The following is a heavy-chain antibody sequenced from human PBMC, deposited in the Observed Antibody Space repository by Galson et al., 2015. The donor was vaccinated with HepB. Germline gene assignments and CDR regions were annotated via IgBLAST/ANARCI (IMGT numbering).Heavy chain of an antibody. D-gene: IGHD3-16*01. J-gene: IGHJ5*02. CDR2: INGRGSTR. Sequence: SLRLSCAGSGFIFRHHAMAWIRQAPGKGLEWVSGINGRGSTRSYSDAVKGRFSISRGNSKDTVFLQMDNLRAEDTAVYYCVKEGSWFGGDWFDPWGQGALVTVS. CDR3: VKEGSWFGGDWFDP. CDR1: GFIFRHHA. V-gene: IGHV3-23*01.